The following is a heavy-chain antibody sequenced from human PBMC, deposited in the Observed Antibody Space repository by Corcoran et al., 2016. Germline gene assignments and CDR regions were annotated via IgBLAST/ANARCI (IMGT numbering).Heavy chain of an antibody. CDR3: ASGIRDDSSGSYLDY. CDR2: IYHSGST. J-gene: IGHJ4*02. V-gene: IGHV4-4*02. CDR1: GGSISSSNW. Sequence: QVQLQESGPGLVKPSGTLSLTCAVSGGSISSSNWWRWVRQPPGKGLEWIGEIYHSGSTNYNPSLKSRVTISVDKSKNQVSLKLSSVTAADTAVYYCASGIRDDSSGSYLDYWGQGTLVTVSS. D-gene: IGHD3-22*01.